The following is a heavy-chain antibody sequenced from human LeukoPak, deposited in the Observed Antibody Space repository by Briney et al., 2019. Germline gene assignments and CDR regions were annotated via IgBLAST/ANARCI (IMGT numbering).Heavy chain of an antibody. Sequence: GAAVKVSCKASGYTFTSYGISWVRQAPGQGLEWMGWISAYNGNTNYAQKLQGRVTMTTDTSTSTAYMELRSLSSVTAADTAVYYCAGHQRGNSDAFDIWGQGTMVTVSS. V-gene: IGHV1-18*01. CDR3: AGHQRGNSDAFDI. J-gene: IGHJ3*02. D-gene: IGHD4-23*01. CDR1: GYTFTSYG. CDR2: ISAYNGNT.